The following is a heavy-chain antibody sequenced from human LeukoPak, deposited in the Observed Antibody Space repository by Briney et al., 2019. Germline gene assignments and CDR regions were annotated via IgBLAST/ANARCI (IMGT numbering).Heavy chain of an antibody. D-gene: IGHD3-22*01. V-gene: IGHV1-2*06. CDR3: ARDLTPHYYYDSSGYLGGQGTDAFDI. CDR1: GYTFTSYD. J-gene: IGHJ3*02. CDR2: INPNGGGT. Sequence: ASVKVSCKASGYTFTSYDINWVRQAPGQGLEWMGRINPNGGGTNYAQKFQGRVTMTRDTSISTAYMELSRLRSDDTAVYYCARDLTPHYYYDSSGYLGGQGTDAFDIWGQGTMVTVSS.